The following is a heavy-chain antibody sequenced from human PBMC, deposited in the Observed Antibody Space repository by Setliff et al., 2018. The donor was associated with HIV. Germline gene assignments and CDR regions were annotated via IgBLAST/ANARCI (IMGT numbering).Heavy chain of an antibody. CDR1: GQFISDGYY. CDR2: VYHSGKT. D-gene: IGHD2-21*01. CDR3: AKHDFGAGSCFDP. V-gene: IGHV4-38-2*02. J-gene: IGHJ5*02. Sequence: SETLSLTCTVSGQFISDGYYWGWIRQPPGKGLEWIGSVYHSGKTYYNPSLKSRVTMSADTSKNQISLMLRSMTAADTAVYYCAKHDFGAGSCFDPWGQGSLVTVSS.